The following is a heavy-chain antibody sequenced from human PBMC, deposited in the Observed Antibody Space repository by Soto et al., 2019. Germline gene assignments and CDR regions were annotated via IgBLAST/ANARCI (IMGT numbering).Heavy chain of an antibody. J-gene: IGHJ4*02. CDR1: VSSISSGYYF. CDR3: AREKGYIYGKKKFEY. D-gene: IGHD5-18*01. CDR2: IYDSGSS. Sequence: PSSTXSLTGTFSVSSISSGYYFWSWIRQSPGKGLEWIGYIYDSGSSYYNPSLKSRVNMSVDTSKNKFSLKMRSVTAADTAVYYCAREKGYIYGKKKFEYWGQGTLVKVYS. V-gene: IGHV4-30-4*01.